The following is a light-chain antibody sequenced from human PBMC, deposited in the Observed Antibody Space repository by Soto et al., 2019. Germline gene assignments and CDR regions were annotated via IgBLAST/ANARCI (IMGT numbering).Light chain of an antibody. Sequence: EIVMTQSPATLSVSPGDRATLSCRASQSVSSNLAWYQQKPGQAPRLLIYDASTRATGIPARFSGSGSGTEFTLTISSLQSEDSAVYYCQQYNNWPWTFGQGTKVEIK. CDR2: DAS. J-gene: IGKJ1*01. CDR1: QSVSSN. V-gene: IGKV3-15*01. CDR3: QQYNNWPWT.